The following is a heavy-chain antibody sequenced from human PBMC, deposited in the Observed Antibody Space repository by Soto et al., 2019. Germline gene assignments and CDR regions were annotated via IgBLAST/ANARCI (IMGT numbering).Heavy chain of an antibody. CDR3: AKDTRLEGMDV. V-gene: IGHV3-23*01. CDR1: GFTFSSYA. J-gene: IGHJ6*02. D-gene: IGHD1-26*01. CDR2: ISGSSDST. Sequence: GESLKISCAASGFTFSSYAMSWVRQAPGKGLEWVSAISGSSDSTYYADSVKGRFTISRDNSKNTLYLQMNSLRAEDTAVYYCAKDTRLEGMDVWGQGTTVTVSS.